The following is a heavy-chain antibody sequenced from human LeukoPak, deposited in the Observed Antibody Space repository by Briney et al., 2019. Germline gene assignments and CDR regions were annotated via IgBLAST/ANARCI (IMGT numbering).Heavy chain of an antibody. CDR1: GFAFHNYA. CDR2: INWNSDTK. D-gene: IGHD4-23*01. V-gene: IGHV3-9*01. CDR3: AKDTGGNGAYFYAMDV. J-gene: IGHJ6*02. Sequence: GGSLRLSCVGSGFAFHNYAMHWVRRPPGKGLEWVSAINWNSDTKAYADSVKGRFTISRDRARNSLYLQMDSLRPEDTALYYCAKDTGGNGAYFYAMDVWGQGASVTVSS.